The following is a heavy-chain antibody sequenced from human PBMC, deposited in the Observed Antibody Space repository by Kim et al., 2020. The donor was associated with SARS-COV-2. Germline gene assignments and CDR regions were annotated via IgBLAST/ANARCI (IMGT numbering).Heavy chain of an antibody. J-gene: IGHJ6*02. D-gene: IGHD3-10*01. CDR2: IYYSGST. V-gene: IGHV4-31*03. CDR1: GGSISSGGYY. Sequence: SETLSLTCTVSGGSISSGGYYWSWIRQHPGKGLEWIGYIYYSGSTYYNPSLKSRVTISVDTSKNQFSLKLSSVTAADTAVYYCARASYVRYYYGSGSYYNSTYYYYYGMDVWGQGTTVTVSS. CDR3: ARASYVRYYYGSGSYYNSTYYYYYGMDV.